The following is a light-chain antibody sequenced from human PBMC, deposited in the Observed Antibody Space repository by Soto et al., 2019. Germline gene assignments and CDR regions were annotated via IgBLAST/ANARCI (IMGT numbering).Light chain of an antibody. CDR2: EVT. V-gene: IGLV2-23*02. Sequence: QSALTQPASVSGSPGQSITISCTGTSSDVGNYKLVSWYQQHPGKAPKLVIYEVTKRPSGVSNRFSGSKSGNTASLTISGLQAEDEADYYCCSYAGSDTYVFGTATKVTVL. CDR3: CSYAGSDTYV. CDR1: SSDVGNYKL. J-gene: IGLJ1*01.